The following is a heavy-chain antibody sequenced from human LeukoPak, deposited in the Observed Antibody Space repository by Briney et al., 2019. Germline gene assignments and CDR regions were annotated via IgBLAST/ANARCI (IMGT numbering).Heavy chain of an antibody. V-gene: IGHV4-39*01. D-gene: IGHD3-22*01. J-gene: IGHJ4*02. CDR3: ASLTYYYDSSGYYTLRDY. CDR2: IYNSGST. CDR1: GGSISSSSYY. Sequence: SETLSLTCTVSGGSISSSSYYWGWIRQPPGTGLEWIGSIYNSGSTYYNPSLKSRVTISVDTSKNQFSLKLSSVTAADTAVYYCASLTYYYDSSGYYTLRDYWGQGTLVSVSS.